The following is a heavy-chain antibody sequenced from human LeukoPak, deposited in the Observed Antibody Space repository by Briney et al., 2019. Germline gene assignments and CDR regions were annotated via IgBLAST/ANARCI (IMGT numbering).Heavy chain of an antibody. CDR1: GFTFSSYA. V-gene: IGHV3-23*01. J-gene: IGHJ4*02. Sequence: GGSLRLSCAASGFTFSSYAMSWVRQAPGEGLEWVSAISGSGGSTYYADSVKGRFTISRDNSKNTLYLQMNSLRAEDTAVYYCAKELYCSSTSCYAGHFDYWGQGTLVTVSS. CDR2: ISGSGGST. CDR3: AKELYCSSTSCYAGHFDY. D-gene: IGHD2-2*01.